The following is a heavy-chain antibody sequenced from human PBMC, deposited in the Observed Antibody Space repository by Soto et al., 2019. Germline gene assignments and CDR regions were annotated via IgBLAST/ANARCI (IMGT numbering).Heavy chain of an antibody. Sequence: ASVKVSCKASGYYFTGYYMHWVRQAPGQGLEWMGWINPISGGTKYTQKFQGRVTMTRDMSINTAYMELSRLTSDDTAVFYCARDSGSGWNFDSWGQGTLVTVSS. V-gene: IGHV1-2*02. D-gene: IGHD6-19*01. CDR3: ARDSGSGWNFDS. J-gene: IGHJ4*02. CDR2: INPISGGT. CDR1: GYYFTGYY.